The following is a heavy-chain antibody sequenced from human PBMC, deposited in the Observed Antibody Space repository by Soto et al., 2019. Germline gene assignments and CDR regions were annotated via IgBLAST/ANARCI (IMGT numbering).Heavy chain of an antibody. V-gene: IGHV3-33*01. J-gene: IGHJ6*02. CDR1: GFTFSSYG. CDR3: ARDRAATAYYYGMDV. D-gene: IGHD6-25*01. CDR2: IWYDGSNK. Sequence: VQLVESGGGVVQPGRSLRLSCAASGFTFSSYGMHWVRQAPGKGLEWVAGIWYDGSNKYYADSVKGRFTISRDNSKTTLYLKMNSLRAEDTAVYYCARDRAATAYYYGMDVWGQGTTVTVSS.